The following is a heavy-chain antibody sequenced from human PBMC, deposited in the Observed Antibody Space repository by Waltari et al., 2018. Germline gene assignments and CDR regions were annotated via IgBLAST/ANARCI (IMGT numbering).Heavy chain of an antibody. CDR2: IWYDGSNK. J-gene: IGHJ6*02. Sequence: QVQLVESGGGVVQPGRSLRLSCAASGFPFSSYGMHWVRPAPGQGLEWVAVIWYDGSNKYYADSVKGRFTISRDNSKNTLYLQMNSLRAEDTAVYYCARPRDYDFWSGYAYGMDVWGQGTTVTVSS. CDR3: ARPRDYDFWSGYAYGMDV. CDR1: GFPFSSYG. V-gene: IGHV3-33*01. D-gene: IGHD3-3*01.